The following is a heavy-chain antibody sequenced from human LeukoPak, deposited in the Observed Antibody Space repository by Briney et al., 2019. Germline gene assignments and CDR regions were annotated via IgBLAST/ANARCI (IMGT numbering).Heavy chain of an antibody. D-gene: IGHD2/OR15-2a*01. V-gene: IGHV5-51*01. J-gene: IGHJ3*02. Sequence: GESLKISCKGSGYSFTNVWIGWVRQMPGKGLEWMGIIYPGDSDTTYSPSFQGLVTISVDKSISTAYLQWSSLKASDTAMYYCARHLLPATVSSYDAFEIWGQGTMVTVSS. CDR1: GYSFTNVW. CDR3: ARHLLPATVSSYDAFEI. CDR2: IYPGDSDT.